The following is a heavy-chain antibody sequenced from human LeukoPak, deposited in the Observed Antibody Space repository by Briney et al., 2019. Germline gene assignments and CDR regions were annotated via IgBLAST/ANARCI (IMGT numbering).Heavy chain of an antibody. CDR2: IYYSGST. J-gene: IGHJ4*02. D-gene: IGHD2-15*01. V-gene: IGHV4-59*12. CDR3: ASRVPLGFFDY. CDR1: GGSISSYY. Sequence: SETLSLTCTVSGGSISSYYWSWIRQPPGKGLEWIGYIYYSGSTNYNPSLKSRVTISVDTSKNQFSLKLSSVTAADTAVYYCASRVPLGFFDYWGQGTLVTVSS.